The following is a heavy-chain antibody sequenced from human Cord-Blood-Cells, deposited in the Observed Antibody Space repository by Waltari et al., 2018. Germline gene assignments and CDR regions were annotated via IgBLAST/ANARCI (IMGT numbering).Heavy chain of an antibody. CDR3: ARHEGMWFDP. D-gene: IGHD3-10*01. Sequence: QLQLQESGPGLVKPSETLSLTCTVSGGSISSSSYYWGWIRQPPGKGLGWIGSIYYSGSTYYNPSLKSRVTISVDTSKNQFSLKLSSVTAADTAVYYCARHEGMWFDPWGQGTLVTVSS. CDR2: IYYSGST. V-gene: IGHV4-39*01. J-gene: IGHJ5*02. CDR1: GGSISSSSYY.